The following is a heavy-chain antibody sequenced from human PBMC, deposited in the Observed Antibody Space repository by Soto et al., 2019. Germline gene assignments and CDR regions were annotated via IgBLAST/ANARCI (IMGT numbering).Heavy chain of an antibody. D-gene: IGHD1-26*01. CDR1: GGSINNNGYF. V-gene: IGHV4-30-4*01. Sequence: QVQLQESGPGVVEPSQTLSLTCTVSGGSINNNGYFWSWIRQPPGSGLEWIGHIDNSGSTYSNPSLKSRLTISVDTSKNQFSLKLSSVTAADTAVYYCARGPSGDKVDYWGQGNLVTVSS. CDR3: ARGPSGDKVDY. J-gene: IGHJ4*02. CDR2: IDNSGST.